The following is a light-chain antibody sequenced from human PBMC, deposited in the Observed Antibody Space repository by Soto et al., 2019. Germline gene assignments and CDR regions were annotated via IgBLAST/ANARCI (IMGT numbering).Light chain of an antibody. J-gene: IGLJ3*02. CDR2: DVS. V-gene: IGLV2-14*01. CDR3: SSYTSSSTVV. Sequence: QSALTQPASVCGSPGQSITISCTGTSSDIGDYDYVSWYQQHPGKAPKLMIFDVSNRPSGVSNRFSGSKSGNTASLTISGLQAEDEADYYCSSYTSSSTVVFGGGTKVTVL. CDR1: SSDIGDYDY.